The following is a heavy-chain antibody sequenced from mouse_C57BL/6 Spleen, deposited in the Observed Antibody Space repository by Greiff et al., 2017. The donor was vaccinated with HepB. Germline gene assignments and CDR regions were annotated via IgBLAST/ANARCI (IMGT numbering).Heavy chain of an antibody. D-gene: IGHD2-2*01. V-gene: IGHV1-80*01. CDR2: IYPGDGDT. Sequence: QVQLQQSGAELVKPGASVKISCKASGYAFSSYWMNWVKQRPGKGLEWIGQIYPGDGDTNYNGKFKGKATLTADKSSSTAYMQLSSLTSEDSAVYFWARWGWIYGYDAYFDYWGQGTTLTVSS. CDR1: GYAFSSYW. CDR3: ARWGWIYGYDAYFDY. J-gene: IGHJ2*01.